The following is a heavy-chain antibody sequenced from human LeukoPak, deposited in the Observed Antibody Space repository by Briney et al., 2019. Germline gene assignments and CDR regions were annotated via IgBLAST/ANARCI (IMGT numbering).Heavy chain of an antibody. Sequence: ASVKVSCKVSGYTLTDLSIHWVRQAPGKGLEWMGGFDPEDGETIYAHKFQGRVTMTEDTSTDTAFLELSSLRSEDTAVYYCATDFSAAGTIFDYWGQGTRVTVSS. D-gene: IGHD6-13*01. CDR2: FDPEDGET. J-gene: IGHJ4*02. CDR1: GYTLTDLS. V-gene: IGHV1-24*01. CDR3: ATDFSAAGTIFDY.